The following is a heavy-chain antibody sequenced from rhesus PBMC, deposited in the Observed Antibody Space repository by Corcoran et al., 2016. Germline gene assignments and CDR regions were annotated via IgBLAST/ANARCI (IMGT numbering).Heavy chain of an antibody. CDR3: ATGGGLAAAYFDY. D-gene: IGHD6-31*01. V-gene: IGHV1-111*02. CDR1: GYTFSDHF. J-gene: IGHJ4*01. CDR2: VDPEDGEA. Sequence: EVQLVQSGAEVKKPGASVKISCKASGYTFSDHFLHWGRPAPGNGRGWMGRVDPEDGEALHDQKFQDRVTITADTSTDTAYMELSSLRSEDTAVYYCATGGGLAAAYFDYWGQGVLVTVSS.